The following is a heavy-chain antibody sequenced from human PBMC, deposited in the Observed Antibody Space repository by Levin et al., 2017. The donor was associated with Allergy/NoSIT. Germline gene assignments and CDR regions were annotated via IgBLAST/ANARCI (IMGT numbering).Heavy chain of an antibody. CDR3: AKFGGYSYGQQSGY. V-gene: IGHV3-30*18. J-gene: IGHJ4*02. CDR2: ISYDGSNK. D-gene: IGHD5-18*01. Sequence: GGSLLLSFSSSFFPFLLSFLPFFLHSPFPVLACVAVISYDGSNKYYADSVKGRFTISRDNSKNTLYLQMNSLRAEDTAVYYCAKFGGYSYGQQSGYWGQGTLVTVSS. CDR1: FFPFLLSF.